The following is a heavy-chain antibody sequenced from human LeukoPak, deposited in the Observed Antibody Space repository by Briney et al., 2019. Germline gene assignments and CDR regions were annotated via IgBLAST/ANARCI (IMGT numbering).Heavy chain of an antibody. V-gene: IGHV3-48*03. D-gene: IGHD3-22*01. J-gene: IGHJ4*02. CDR2: ISSSGSTI. Sequence: GGSLRLSCAASGFTFSSYEMNWVRQAPGKGLEWVSYISSSGSTIYYADSVKGRFTISRDNAKNSLYLQMNSLRAEDTAVYYCARGEMYYYYDSSGYQWGQGTLVTVSS. CDR3: ARGEMYYYYDSSGYQ. CDR1: GFTFSSYE.